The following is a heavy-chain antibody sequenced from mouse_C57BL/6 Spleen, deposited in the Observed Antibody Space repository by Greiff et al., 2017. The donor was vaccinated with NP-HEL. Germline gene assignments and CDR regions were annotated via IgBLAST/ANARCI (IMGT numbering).Heavy chain of an antibody. J-gene: IGHJ3*01. Sequence: EVQVVESGGDLVKPGGSLKLSCAASGFTFSSFGMSWVRQTPDKRLEWVATISSGGSYTYYPDSVKGRFTISRDNAKNTLYLQMSSLKSEDTAMYYCAKTEDVWFAYWGQGTLVTVSA. CDR2: ISSGGSYT. CDR3: AKTEDVWFAY. CDR1: GFTFSSFG. V-gene: IGHV5-6*01.